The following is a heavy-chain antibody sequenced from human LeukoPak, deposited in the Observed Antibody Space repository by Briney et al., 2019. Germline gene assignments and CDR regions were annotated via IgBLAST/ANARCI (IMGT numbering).Heavy chain of an antibody. V-gene: IGHV4-39*01. CDR2: IYYSGST. Sequence: SETLSLTCTVSGVSISSSSYYWGWIRQPPGKGLEWIGSIYYSGSTYYNPSLKSRVTISVDTSKNQFSLKLSSVTAADTAVYYCARRVGQQPVRYYYYGMDVWGQGTTVTVSS. CDR1: GVSISSSSYY. D-gene: IGHD6-13*01. J-gene: IGHJ6*02. CDR3: ARRVGQQPVRYYYYGMDV.